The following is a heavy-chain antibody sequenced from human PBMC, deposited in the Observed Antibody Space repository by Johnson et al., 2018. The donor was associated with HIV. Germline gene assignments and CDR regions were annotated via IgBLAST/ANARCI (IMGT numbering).Heavy chain of an antibody. CDR1: GFTFNNAW. J-gene: IGHJ3*02. CDR3: AREHSSGWSGADAFDI. V-gene: IGHV3-30-3*01. CDR2: ISYDGSNK. Sequence: QVQLVESGGGWVKPGGSLRLSCAASGFTFNNAWMSWVRQAPGKGLEWVAVISYDGSNKYYADSVKGLFTISRDNAKNSLYLQMNSLKAEDTAVYYCAREHSSGWSGADAFDIWGQGTMVTVSS. D-gene: IGHD6-19*01.